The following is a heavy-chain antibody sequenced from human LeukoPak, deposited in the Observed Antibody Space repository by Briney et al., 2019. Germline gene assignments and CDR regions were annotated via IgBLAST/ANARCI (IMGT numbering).Heavy chain of an antibody. CDR2: MDQGGGFI. D-gene: IGHD1-14*01. J-gene: IGHJ4*02. V-gene: IGHV3-23*01. CDR1: GLTFRNYA. Sequence: GGSLRLSCIASGLTFRNYAMSWVRQASAKGLEWVAGMDQGGGFIQYADSAKGRFTISRDNSKNTLHLQMSSLRAEDTAVYYCAKDYRGSGEVGETGPLDYWGQGTLVTVSS. CDR3: AKDYRGSGEVGETGPLDY.